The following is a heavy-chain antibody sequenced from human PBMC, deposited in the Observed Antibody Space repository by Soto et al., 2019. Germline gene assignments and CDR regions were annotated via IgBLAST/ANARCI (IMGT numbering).Heavy chain of an antibody. J-gene: IGHJ2*01. CDR3: ARCYCSVGSCYTCWHFDL. D-gene: IGHD2-15*01. CDR2: ISPSTGNT. V-gene: IGHV1-18*01. Sequence: QVQLVQPGAEVKEPGASVKLSCQASGYTFMNYAISWVRQAPGQGLEWMGWISPSTGNTDQAQNFQGRVTMTLDTSTNTANMELRTLRSDDSAVYYCARCYCSVGSCYTCWHFDLWGRGTLVTVSS. CDR1: GYTFMNYA.